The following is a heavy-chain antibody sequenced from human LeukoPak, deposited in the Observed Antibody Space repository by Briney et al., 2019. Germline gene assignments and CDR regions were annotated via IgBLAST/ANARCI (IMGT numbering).Heavy chain of an antibody. J-gene: IGHJ4*02. V-gene: IGHV3-64*01. CDR2: ISSNGGST. CDR1: GFTFSSYA. D-gene: IGHD5-24*01. CDR3: ARLGMANFDY. Sequence: PGGSLRLSCAASGFTFSSYAMHWVRQAPGKGLEYVSAISSNGGSTYYANSVKGRFTISRDNSKNTLYLQMGSLRAEDMAVYYCARLGMANFDYWGQGTLVTVSS.